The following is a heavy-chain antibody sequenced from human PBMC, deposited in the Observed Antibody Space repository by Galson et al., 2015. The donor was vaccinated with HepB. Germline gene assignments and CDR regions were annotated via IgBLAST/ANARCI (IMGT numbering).Heavy chain of an antibody. J-gene: IGHJ4*02. D-gene: IGHD4-17*01. V-gene: IGHV3-11*06. CDR3: ARVADSHYGDHTHFDS. CDR2: ISSNTGTYT. Sequence: SLRLSCAASGFTFRGYYMSWIRQTPGKGLEWLSYISSNTGTYTNYADSVKGRLTISRDNAENSLYLQMSSLRVEDTAVYYCARVADSHYGDHTHFDSWGQGTLVTVSS. CDR1: GFTFRGYY.